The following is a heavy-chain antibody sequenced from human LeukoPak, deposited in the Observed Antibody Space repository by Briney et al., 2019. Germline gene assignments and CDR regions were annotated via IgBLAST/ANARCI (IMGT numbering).Heavy chain of an antibody. Sequence: GGSLRLSCAASGFTFSSYAMHGVRQAPGKGLEGGAFIRYDGSNKYYADSVKGRFTISRDNSKNTLYLQMNSLRAEDTAVYYCARDQTSPGWLRSRLYYFDYWGQGTLVTVSS. CDR2: IRYDGSNK. CDR3: ARDQTSPGWLRSRLYYFDY. D-gene: IGHD5-12*01. J-gene: IGHJ4*02. CDR1: GFTFSSYA. V-gene: IGHV3-30*02.